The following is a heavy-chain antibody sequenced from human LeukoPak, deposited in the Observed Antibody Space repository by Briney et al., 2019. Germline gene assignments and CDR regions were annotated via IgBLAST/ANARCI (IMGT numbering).Heavy chain of an antibody. J-gene: IGHJ4*02. CDR2: IIPILGIA. CDR1: GGTFSSYA. V-gene: IGHV1-69*04. CDR3: ARAAPYYYDSCGYSFYFDY. Sequence: ASVKVSCKASGGTFSSYAVSWVRQAPGQGLEWMGRIIPILGIANYAQKFQGRVTITADKSTSTAYMELSSLRSEDTAVYYCARAAPYYYDSCGYSFYFDYCGQGTLVTVSS. D-gene: IGHD3-22*01.